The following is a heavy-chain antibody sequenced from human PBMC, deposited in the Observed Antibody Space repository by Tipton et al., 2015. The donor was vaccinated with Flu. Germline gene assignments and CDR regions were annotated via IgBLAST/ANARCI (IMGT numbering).Heavy chain of an antibody. V-gene: IGHV3-48*01. J-gene: IGHJ3*02. D-gene: IGHD1-26*01. CDR2: ISSSSSTI. Sequence: QLVQSGGGLVQPGGSLRLSCAASGFTFSSYSMNWVRQAPGKGLEWVSYISSSSSTIYYADSVKGRFTISRDNSKNTLYPQMNSLRAEDTAVYYCARASGAKTAFDIWGQGTMVTVSS. CDR1: GFTFSSYS. CDR3: ARASGAKTAFDI.